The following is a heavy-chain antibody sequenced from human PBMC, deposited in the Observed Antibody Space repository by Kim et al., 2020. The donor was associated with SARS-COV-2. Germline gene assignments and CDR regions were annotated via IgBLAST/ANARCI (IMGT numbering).Heavy chain of an antibody. Sequence: SETLSLTCAVSGGSISSSNWWSWVRQPPGKGLEWIGEIYHNGSTNYNPSLKSRVTISVDKSKNQFSLKLSSVTAADTAVYYCATAWYDYGDQYYFDYWGQGTLVTVSS. V-gene: IGHV4-4*02. D-gene: IGHD4-17*01. J-gene: IGHJ4*02. CDR3: ATAWYDYGDQYYFDY. CDR2: IYHNGST. CDR1: GGSISSSNW.